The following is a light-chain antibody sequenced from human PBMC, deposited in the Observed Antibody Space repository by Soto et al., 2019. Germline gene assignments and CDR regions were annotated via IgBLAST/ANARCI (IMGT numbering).Light chain of an antibody. CDR3: QQYNNWTLT. J-gene: IGKJ5*01. CDR1: QSVSSN. Sequence: EIVRTQSPATLSVSPGERATLSCRASQSVSSNLAWYQKKPGQDPRLLIYGASSRATGIPVRFSGSGSGTEFNLTISRLQSEDFAVYECQQYNNWTLTFGQGTRLEIK. CDR2: GAS. V-gene: IGKV3-15*01.